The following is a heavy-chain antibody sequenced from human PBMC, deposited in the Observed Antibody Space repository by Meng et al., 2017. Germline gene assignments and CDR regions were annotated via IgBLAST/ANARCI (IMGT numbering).Heavy chain of an antibody. CDR2: ISGSGGST. CDR1: GFTISSYA. Sequence: ESLKISCAASGFTISSYARSGDRQAPGKGLEWVSAISGSGGSTYYADSVKSRFTITRDNSKTTLYLQMNSLRAEDTAVYYCAKGYYDYVWGSYVDYWGQGTLVTVSS. D-gene: IGHD3-16*01. J-gene: IGHJ4*02. V-gene: IGHV3-23*01. CDR3: AKGYYDYVWGSYVDY.